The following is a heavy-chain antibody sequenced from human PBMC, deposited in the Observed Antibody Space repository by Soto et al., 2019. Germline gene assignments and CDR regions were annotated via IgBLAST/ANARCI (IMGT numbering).Heavy chain of an antibody. J-gene: IGHJ3*02. CDR2: IYDSGST. V-gene: IGHV4-61*01. CDR1: GGSVSSGTKY. Sequence: SETLSLTCTVSGGSVSSGTKYWSWIRQPPGKGLEWIGYIYDSGSTNNNPSLKSRVTISVDTSKNQFSLKLSSVTAADTAVYYCARESIGSNAAFDIGVQETRVTVPS. CDR3: ARESIGSNAAFDI. D-gene: IGHD6-25*01.